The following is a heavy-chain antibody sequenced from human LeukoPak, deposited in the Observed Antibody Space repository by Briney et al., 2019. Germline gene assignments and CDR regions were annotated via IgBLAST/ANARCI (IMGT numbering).Heavy chain of an antibody. CDR1: GFTFSSYG. J-gene: IGHJ4*02. CDR2: ISGSGGST. V-gene: IGHV3-23*01. Sequence: PGGSLRLSCAASGFTFSSYGMSWVRQAPGKGLEWVSAISGSGGSTYYADSVKGRFTISRDNSKNSLYLQMNSLRAEDTAVYYCVGTSSRALLLWFGEFNYWGQGTLVTVSS. CDR3: VGTSSRALLLWFGEFNY. D-gene: IGHD3-10*01.